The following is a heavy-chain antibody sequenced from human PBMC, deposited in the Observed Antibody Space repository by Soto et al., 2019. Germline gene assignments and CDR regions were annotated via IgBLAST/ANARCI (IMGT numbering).Heavy chain of an antibody. CDR1: GGSISSYY. CDR2: IYYSGST. CDR3: ARSGGNYWFDP. V-gene: IGHV4-59*12. Sequence: SETLSLTCTVSGGSISSYYWSWIRQPPGKGLEWIGYIYYSGSTNYNPSLKSRVTISVDTSKNTLHLQMSSLRAEDTAVYYCARSGGNYWFDPWGQGTLVTVSS. D-gene: IGHD2-21*02. J-gene: IGHJ5*02.